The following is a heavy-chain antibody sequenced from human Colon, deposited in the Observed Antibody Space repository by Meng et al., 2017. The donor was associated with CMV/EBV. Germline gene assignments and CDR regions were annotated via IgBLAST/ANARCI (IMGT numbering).Heavy chain of an antibody. Sequence: SLKISCAASGFTFDDYAMHWVRQAPGKGLEWVSGISWNSGSIGYADSVKGRFTISRDNAKNSLYLQMNSLRAEDMALYYCAKDIKGELPPAFDIWGQGTMVTVSS. J-gene: IGHJ3*02. CDR1: GFTFDDYA. CDR3: AKDIKGELPPAFDI. V-gene: IGHV3-9*03. CDR2: ISWNSGSI. D-gene: IGHD2-15*01.